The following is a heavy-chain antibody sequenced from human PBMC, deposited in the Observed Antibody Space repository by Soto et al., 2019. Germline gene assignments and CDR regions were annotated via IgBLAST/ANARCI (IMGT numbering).Heavy chain of an antibody. CDR1: GYTFTSYG. CDR2: VSGYNGDT. J-gene: IGHJ6*02. Sequence: QVQLVQSGAEVKKPGASVKVSCKTSGYTFTSYGISWVRQAPGQGLEWMGWVSGYNGDTKYAQKLQGRVTMTIDISTSTVYMEMRSLTSDGTGVYYGANNWQPAYDSYGMDVWGQGTLVTVSS. CDR3: ANNWQPAYDSYGMDV. D-gene: IGHD5-12*01. V-gene: IGHV1-18*01.